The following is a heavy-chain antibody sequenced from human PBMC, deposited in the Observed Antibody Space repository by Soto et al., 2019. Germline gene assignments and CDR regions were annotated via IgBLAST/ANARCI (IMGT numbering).Heavy chain of an antibody. CDR3: AGTTTAPLDY. Sequence: PSQTLSLTCAVSGGSISSSNWWSWVRQPPGKGLEWIGEIYASGSTNYNPYLKSRDNISLDKSWTQFSLKLRSVTAADTAVYYCAGTTTAPLDYWGQGTLVTVS. CDR2: IYASGST. CDR1: GGSISSSNW. J-gene: IGHJ4*02. V-gene: IGHV4-4*02. D-gene: IGHD4-4*01.